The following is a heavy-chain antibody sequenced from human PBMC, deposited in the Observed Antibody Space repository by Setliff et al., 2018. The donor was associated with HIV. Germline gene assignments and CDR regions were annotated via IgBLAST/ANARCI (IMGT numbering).Heavy chain of an antibody. CDR1: GYPFISYG. J-gene: IGHJ6*03. V-gene: IGHV1-18*01. CDR2: ISGYNANT. Sequence: ASVKVSCKTPGYPFISYGISWVRQAPGQGLEWMGWISGYNANTNYALELQGRLTMTADTSTRTAYMELWSLRSDDTAVYYCVRDGDSGDGRLYHYYYVDVWGKGTTVTVSS. CDR3: VRDGDSGDGRLYHYYYVDV. D-gene: IGHD3-10*01.